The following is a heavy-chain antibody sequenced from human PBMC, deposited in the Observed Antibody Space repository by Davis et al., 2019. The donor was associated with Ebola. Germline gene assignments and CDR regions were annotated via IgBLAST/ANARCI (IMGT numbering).Heavy chain of an antibody. D-gene: IGHD4-17*01. CDR2: IYPDDSDT. J-gene: IGHJ4*02. CDR1: GYGFTNYW. CDR3: VRHLSYGDYFDY. Sequence: GESLKISCKGSGYGFTNYWIVWMRQMPGKGLEWMGIIYPDDSDTRYSPSFQGQVTISADRSISTAYLQWSSLKASDTAMYYCVRHLSYGDYFDYWGQGTLVTVSS. V-gene: IGHV5-51*01.